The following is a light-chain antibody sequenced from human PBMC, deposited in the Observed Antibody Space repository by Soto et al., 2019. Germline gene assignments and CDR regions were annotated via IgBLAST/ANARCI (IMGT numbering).Light chain of an antibody. V-gene: IGLV3-21*01. CDR3: QVWEGSSDRPI. CDR1: NIGSNS. CDR2: YDR. J-gene: IGLJ2*01. Sequence: SYELTQAPSVSVAPGETARIACGGANIGSNSVHWYQQRPGQAPVLVIQYDRDRPSGIPERFSGSNSGNTATLTISRVEAGDEADYYCQVWEGSSDRPIFGGGTKPTVL.